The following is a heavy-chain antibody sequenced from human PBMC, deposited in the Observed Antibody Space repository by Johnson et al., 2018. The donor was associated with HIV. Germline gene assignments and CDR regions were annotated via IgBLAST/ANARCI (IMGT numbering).Heavy chain of an antibody. Sequence: VQLVESGGGLIQPGGSLRLSCAASGFAVSSKTMSWVRQAPGKGLEWVSLIYGGGSTFYADSVKGRFTISKDNSKNMVYLQMNSLRAEDTVVYHCAGSVSLVRGALDIWGQGTMVTVSS. CDR2: IYGGGST. D-gene: IGHD2/OR15-2a*01. J-gene: IGHJ3*02. CDR3: AGSVSLVRGALDI. CDR1: GFAVSSKT. V-gene: IGHV3-53*01.